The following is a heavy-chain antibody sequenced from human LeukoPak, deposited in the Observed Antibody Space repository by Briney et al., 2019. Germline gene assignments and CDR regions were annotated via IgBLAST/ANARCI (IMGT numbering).Heavy chain of an antibody. D-gene: IGHD1-26*01. CDR1: GFTFSGYS. Sequence: NAGGSLRLSCVASGFTFSGYSLSWVRQAPGKGLEWVSSISAGNYVYYADAVEGRFTISRDNAKNSVFLQMSSLRAEDTAVYYCAKDQSTKFNSGSYRHWGQGTLVTVSS. V-gene: IGHV3-21*01. CDR3: AKDQSTKFNSGSYRH. CDR2: ISAGNYV. J-gene: IGHJ4*02.